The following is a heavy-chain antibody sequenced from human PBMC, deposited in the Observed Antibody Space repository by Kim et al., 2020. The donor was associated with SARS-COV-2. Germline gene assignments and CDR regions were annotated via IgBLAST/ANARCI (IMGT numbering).Heavy chain of an antibody. CDR3: AKGGGVPAAIRRGYYGMDV. D-gene: IGHD2-2*02. CDR2: ISGDGGST. CDR1: GFNFDDYA. V-gene: IGHV3-43*02. Sequence: GGSLRLSCAASGFNFDDYAMHWVRQAPGKGLEWVSLISGDGGSTYYADSVKGRFTISRDNSKNSLYLQMNSLRTEDTALYYCAKGGGVPAAIRRGYYGMDVWGQGTTVTVSS. J-gene: IGHJ6*02.